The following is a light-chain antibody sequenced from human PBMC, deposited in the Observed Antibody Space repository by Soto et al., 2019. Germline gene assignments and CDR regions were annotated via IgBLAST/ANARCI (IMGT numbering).Light chain of an antibody. V-gene: IGKV3-20*01. CDR1: QSVSSSY. CDR2: GAS. CDR3: QQYGSSPPLT. Sequence: EFVLTKSPGTLYFSTEERATLSCSASQSVSSSYLAWYQQKPDQAPRILIYGASTRATGIPDRFSGSGSGTDFSLTISRLEPEDFAVYYCQQYGSSPPLTFGGGTQVEIK. J-gene: IGKJ4*01.